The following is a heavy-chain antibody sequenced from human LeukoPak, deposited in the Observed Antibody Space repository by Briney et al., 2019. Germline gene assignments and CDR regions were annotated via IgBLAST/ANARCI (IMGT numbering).Heavy chain of an antibody. J-gene: IGHJ4*02. V-gene: IGHV4-61*03. CDR1: GGSISSGGYY. Sequence: KPSETLSLTCTVSGGSISSGGYYWSWIRQHAGKGLEWIGYIFFVGSTNYNPSLKSRVTISLDTSKTHFSLRLSSVTAADTAVYYCARGGTYFDDWGQGTLVTVSS. D-gene: IGHD1-26*01. CDR3: ARGGTYFDD. CDR2: IFFVGST.